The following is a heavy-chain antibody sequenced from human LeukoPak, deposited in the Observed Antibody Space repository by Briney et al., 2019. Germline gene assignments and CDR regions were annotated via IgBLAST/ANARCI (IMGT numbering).Heavy chain of an antibody. CDR1: GFTFSTYA. Sequence: TGGSLRLSCAASGFTFSTYAMNWVRQAPGKGLEWVSTISGSGDSTYYADSVKGRFTISRDNSKNTLSLQMNTLRAEHAAVYYCAKDRRSTTSSGSYIDYWGQGTLATVSS. V-gene: IGHV3-23*01. D-gene: IGHD1-26*01. CDR3: AKDRRSTTSSGSYIDY. J-gene: IGHJ4*02. CDR2: ISGSGDST.